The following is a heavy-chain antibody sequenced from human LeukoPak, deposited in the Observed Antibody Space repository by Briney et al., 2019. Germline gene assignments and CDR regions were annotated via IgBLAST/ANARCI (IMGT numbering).Heavy chain of an antibody. D-gene: IGHD4-23*01. CDR1: GDSVSSNSAA. CDR2: TYYRSKWSN. Sequence: SQTLSLTCAISGDSVSSNSAAWTWIRQSPSRGLEWLGRTYYRSKWSNDYADSVKSRITISPDTSKNHFSLQLNFVTPEDTAVYYCAREVDYGGHSADFGFWGQGTLVTVSS. J-gene: IGHJ4*02. V-gene: IGHV6-1*01. CDR3: AREVDYGGHSADFGF.